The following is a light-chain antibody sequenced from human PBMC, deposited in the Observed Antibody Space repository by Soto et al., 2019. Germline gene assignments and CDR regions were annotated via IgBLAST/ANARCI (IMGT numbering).Light chain of an antibody. V-gene: IGKV3-20*01. CDR2: GAS. J-gene: IGKJ5*01. CDR3: QQYGSSPIT. Sequence: EIVLTQSPGTLSLSPGERATLSCRASQSVSSNYLAWYQQKPGQAPRLLINGASNRATGIPDRFSGSGSGTDFTLTISRLEPEDFAVYYCQQYGSSPITFGQGTRLEIK. CDR1: QSVSSNY.